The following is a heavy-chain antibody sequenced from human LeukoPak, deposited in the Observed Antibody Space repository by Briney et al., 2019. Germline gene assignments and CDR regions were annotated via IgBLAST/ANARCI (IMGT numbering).Heavy chain of an antibody. V-gene: IGHV3-48*03. CDR2: ISSSGSTI. CDR3: ARGYSAYGPPDY. D-gene: IGHD5-12*01. CDR1: GFTFSSYE. J-gene: IGHJ4*02. Sequence: GGSLRLSCAASGFTFSSYEMNWVRQAPGKGLEWVSYISSSGSTIYYEDSVKGRFTISRDNAKNSLYLQMNSLRAEDTAVYYCARGYSAYGPPDYWGQGTLVTVSS.